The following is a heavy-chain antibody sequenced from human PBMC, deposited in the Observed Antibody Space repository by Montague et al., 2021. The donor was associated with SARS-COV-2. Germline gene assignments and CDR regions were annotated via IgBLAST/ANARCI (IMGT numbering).Heavy chain of an antibody. J-gene: IGHJ2*01. V-gene: IGHV4-59*08. CDR1: GGSISSYY. D-gene: IGHD3-10*01. CDR3: ARCQGGNFGSGAYSPFWYFDL. CDR2: IYYSGST. Sequence: SETLSLTCTVSGGSISSYYWSWIRQPPGKGLEYIGYIYYSGSTTYNPSLKSRVTISVDTSKNQFSLKLSSVTAADTAVYYCARCQGGNFGSGAYSPFWYFDLWGRGTMVTVSS.